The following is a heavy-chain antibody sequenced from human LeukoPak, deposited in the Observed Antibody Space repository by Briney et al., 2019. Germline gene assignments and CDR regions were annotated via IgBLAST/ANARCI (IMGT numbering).Heavy chain of an antibody. V-gene: IGHV4-61*01. D-gene: IGHD3-10*01. CDR1: GGSVSSGTHY. CDR2: IYNSGTT. CDR3: ARITYSYGWHLDS. J-gene: IGHJ4*02. Sequence: SETLSLTCTVSGGSVSSGTHYWNWIRQPPGKRLEWIGYIYNSGTTSYNPSLKSRVTISADTSNKQFSLKLSSVTAADTAVYYCARITYSYGWHLDSWGLGTLVTVSS.